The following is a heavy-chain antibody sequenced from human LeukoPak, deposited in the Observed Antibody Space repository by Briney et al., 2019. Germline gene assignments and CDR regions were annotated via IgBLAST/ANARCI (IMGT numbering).Heavy chain of an antibody. V-gene: IGHV3-48*01. Sequence: GGSLRLSCAASGFTFSSYSMNWVRQALGKGLEWVSYISSSSSTIYYADSVKGRFTISRDNAKNSLYLQMNSLRAEDTAVYYCARSYSSGWYYFDYWGQGTLVTVSS. CDR3: ARSYSSGWYYFDY. J-gene: IGHJ4*02. CDR2: ISSSSSTI. D-gene: IGHD6-19*01. CDR1: GFTFSSYS.